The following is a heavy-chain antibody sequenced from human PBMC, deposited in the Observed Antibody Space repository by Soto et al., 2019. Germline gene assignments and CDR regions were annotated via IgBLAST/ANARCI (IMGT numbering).Heavy chain of an antibody. V-gene: IGHV3-9*01. CDR1: GFTFDDYA. CDR2: ISWNSGSI. CDR3: AKDRGGGIEYYFDY. Sequence: EVQLVESGGGLVQPGRSLRLSCAASGFTFDDYAMHWVRQAPGKGLEWVSGISWNSGSIGYADSVKGRFTISRDNAKNSLYLQMNSLRAEDTALYYCAKDRGGGIEYYFDYWGQGTLVTVSS. D-gene: IGHD1-26*01. J-gene: IGHJ4*02.